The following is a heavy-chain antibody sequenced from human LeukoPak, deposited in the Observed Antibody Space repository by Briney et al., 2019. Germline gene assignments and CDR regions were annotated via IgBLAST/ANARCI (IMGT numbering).Heavy chain of an antibody. CDR3: ARSIHYYYGMDV. J-gene: IGHJ6*02. CDR1: GYSFTSSW. CDR2: INPGDSDT. Sequence: GESLKISCQASGYSFTSSWIGWARQMPGKGLEWMAIINPGDSDTRYSPSFQGQVTISADKSTSTAYLQWSSLKASDTAMYYCARSIHYYYGMDVWGQGTTVIVSS. V-gene: IGHV5-51*01.